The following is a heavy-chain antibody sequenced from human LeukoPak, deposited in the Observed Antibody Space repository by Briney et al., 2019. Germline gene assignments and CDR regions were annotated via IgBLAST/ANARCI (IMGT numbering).Heavy chain of an antibody. J-gene: IGHJ3*01. CDR2: INHSGST. D-gene: IGHD1-1*01. Sequence: PSETLSLTCAVYGGSFSGYYWSWIRQPPGKGPEWIGEINHSGSTNYNPSLKSRVTISVDTSKNQFSLKLSSVTAADTAVYYCAREYNHSWGQGTMVTVSS. CDR1: GGSFSGYY. V-gene: IGHV4-34*01. CDR3: AREYNHS.